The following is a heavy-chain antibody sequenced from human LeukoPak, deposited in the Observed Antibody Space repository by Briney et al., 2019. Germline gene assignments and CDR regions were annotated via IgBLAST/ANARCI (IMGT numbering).Heavy chain of an antibody. CDR3: ARTYGDPRRGYFDY. J-gene: IGHJ4*02. D-gene: IGHD4-17*01. Sequence: SETLSLTCSVSGGSISSYYWSWIRQPPGKGLEWIGYIYDSGSTNYNPSLKSRVTISVDTSKNQFSLNLSSVTAADTAVYYCARTYGDPRRGYFDYWGQGTLVTVSS. CDR1: GGSISSYY. CDR2: IYDSGST. V-gene: IGHV4-59*01.